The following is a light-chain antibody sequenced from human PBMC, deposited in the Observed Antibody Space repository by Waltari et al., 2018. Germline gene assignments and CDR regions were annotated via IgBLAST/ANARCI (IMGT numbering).Light chain of an antibody. J-gene: IGKJ4*01. CDR1: QRVLNSSNNKNY. CDR3: QHHYSSPLT. V-gene: IGKV4-1*01. Sequence: DIVMTQSPDSLAVSLGERATINCKSSQRVLNSSNNKNYLAWYQQKPGQPPKRLIYWASTRESGVPDRFSGSGSGTDFTLTISSLQAEDVAVYYCQHHYSSPLTFGGGTKVEIK. CDR2: WAS.